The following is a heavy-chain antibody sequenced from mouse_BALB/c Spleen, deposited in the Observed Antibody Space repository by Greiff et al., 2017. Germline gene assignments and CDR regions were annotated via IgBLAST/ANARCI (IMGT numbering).Heavy chain of an antibody. Sequence: EVQGVESGPGLVKPSQSLSLTCTVTGYSITSDYAWNWIRQFPGNQLEWMGYISYSGSTSYNPSLKSRISITRDTSKNQFFLQLNSVTTEDTATYYCARKKSIYYGNYDAMDYWGQGTSVTVSS. CDR2: ISYSGST. V-gene: IGHV3-2*02. CDR3: ARKKSIYYGNYDAMDY. J-gene: IGHJ4*01. CDR1: GYSITSDYA. D-gene: IGHD2-1*01.